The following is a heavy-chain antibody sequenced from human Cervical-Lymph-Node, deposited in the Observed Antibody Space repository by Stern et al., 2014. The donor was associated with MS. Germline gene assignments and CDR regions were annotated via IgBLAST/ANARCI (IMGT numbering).Heavy chain of an antibody. D-gene: IGHD3-22*01. CDR2: INPNSGGT. CDR3: ARENFSYDSSGYIVGD. CDR1: GYTFTGYY. V-gene: IGHV1-2*06. J-gene: IGHJ4*02. Sequence: QVQLVQSGAEVKKPGASVKVSCKASGYTFTGYYMHWVRQGPGQGLEWMGRINPNSGGTNYAQKFQGRVTMTRDTSISTAYMELSRLRSDDTAVYYCARENFSYDSSGYIVGDWGQGTLVTVSS.